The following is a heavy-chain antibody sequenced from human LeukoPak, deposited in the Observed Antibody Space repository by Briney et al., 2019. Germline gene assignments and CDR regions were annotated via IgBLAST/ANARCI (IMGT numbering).Heavy chain of an antibody. Sequence: GGSVRLSCAASGFTFSSYGMSGVRQARGKGLEGVSAISGSGGSTYYADSVKGRFTISRDNSNNTLYLQMNSLRAEDTAVYYCAKDSTPYYDILTGYSPPYYYYYMDVWGKGTTVTISS. CDR3: AKDSTPYYDILTGYSPPYYYYYMDV. CDR2: ISGSGGST. J-gene: IGHJ6*03. CDR1: GFTFSSYG. D-gene: IGHD3-9*01. V-gene: IGHV3-23*01.